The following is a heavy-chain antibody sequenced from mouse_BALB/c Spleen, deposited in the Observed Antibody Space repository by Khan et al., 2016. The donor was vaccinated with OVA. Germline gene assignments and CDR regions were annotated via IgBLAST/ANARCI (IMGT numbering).Heavy chain of an antibody. CDR1: GYTFTSFW. V-gene: IGHV1-7*01. CDR2: INPSTDYT. CDR3: VNHGSTSAWFTY. D-gene: IGHD1-1*01. Sequence: QVHVKQSGAELAKPGASVKMSCKASGYTFTSFWMHWVKQRPGQGLEWIGYINPSTDYTEYNQRFKDKATLTADKSSSTAYMRLTSLTSDDSAVYYCVNHGSTSAWFTYWGQGTLVTVSA. J-gene: IGHJ3*01.